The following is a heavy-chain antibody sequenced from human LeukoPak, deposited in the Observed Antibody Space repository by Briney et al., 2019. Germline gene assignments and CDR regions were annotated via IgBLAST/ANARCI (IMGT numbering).Heavy chain of an antibody. J-gene: IGHJ6*03. D-gene: IGHD2-2*02. CDR2: ISSSSSYI. CDR3: ARAVLSDIVVVPAAIPGANYYYMDV. CDR1: GFTFSSYS. V-gene: IGHV3-21*01. Sequence: PGGSLILPSAASGFTFSSYSMNWVRQAPGKGLEGVSSISSSSSYIYYADSVQGRFTSSRDNAKNSLYLQMNSLRAEDTAVYYCARAVLSDIVVVPAAIPGANYYYMDVWGKGTTVTVSS.